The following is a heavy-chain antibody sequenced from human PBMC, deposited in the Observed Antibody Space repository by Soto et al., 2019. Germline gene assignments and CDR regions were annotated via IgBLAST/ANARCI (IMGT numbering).Heavy chain of an antibody. Sequence: PSETLSLTCTVSGCPFSRGGYYWSWIRQHPGKGLEWIGYIYYSGSTNYNPSLKSRVAISVDTSKNQFSLKLSSVTAADTAVYYCASQYYYDSSGSQTFDYWGQGTQVTVSS. J-gene: IGHJ4*02. CDR1: GCPFSRGGYY. CDR3: ASQYYYDSSGSQTFDY. CDR2: IYYSGST. V-gene: IGHV4-61*08. D-gene: IGHD3-22*01.